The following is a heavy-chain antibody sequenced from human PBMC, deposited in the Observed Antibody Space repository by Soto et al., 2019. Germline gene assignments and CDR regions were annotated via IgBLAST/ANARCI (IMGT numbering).Heavy chain of an antibody. J-gene: IGHJ4*02. Sequence: SDTLSLTCTVPGASVNIGNYYWRSIRQPPGKGLEWIGFIHYSGSTNYNPSLKGRVTMSVDTSKNQFSLKLTSVNTADTAIYYCTRGGDPYKTGHWGQGTLVTVS. CDR2: IHYSGST. CDR1: GASVNIGNYY. CDR3: TRGGDPYKTGH. V-gene: IGHV4-61*01. D-gene: IGHD2-21*01.